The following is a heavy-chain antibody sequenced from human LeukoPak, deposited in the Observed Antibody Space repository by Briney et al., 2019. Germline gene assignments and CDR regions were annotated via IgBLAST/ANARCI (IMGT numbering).Heavy chain of an antibody. CDR2: IIAYNGNT. V-gene: IGHV1-18*01. D-gene: IGHD1-26*01. CDR1: GYTFTSYG. J-gene: IGHJ4*02. CDR3: ARDPSGSYDY. Sequence: ASVKVSCKASGYTFTSYGISWVRQAPGQGLEWMGWIIAYNGNTNYAQKLQGRVTMTTDTSTSTAYMELRSVRSDDTAVYYWARDPSGSYDYWGQGTLVTVSS.